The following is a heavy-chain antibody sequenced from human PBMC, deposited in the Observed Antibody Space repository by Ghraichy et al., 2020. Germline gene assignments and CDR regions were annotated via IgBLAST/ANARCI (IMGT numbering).Heavy chain of an antibody. J-gene: IGHJ6*02. Sequence: SETLSLTCTVSGGFISSGGYYWSWIRQPAGKGLEWIGRIYTTGTTNYNPSLKSRLTISVDTSKNQFSLKMNSVTAADTAVYYCARVARYYSYAMDVWGQGTTVTVSS. CDR2: IYTTGTT. CDR3: ARVARYYSYAMDV. CDR1: GGFISSGGYY. V-gene: IGHV4-61*02.